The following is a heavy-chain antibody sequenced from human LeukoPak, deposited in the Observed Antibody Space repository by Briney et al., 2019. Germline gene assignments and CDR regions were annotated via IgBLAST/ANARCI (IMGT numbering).Heavy chain of an antibody. Sequence: GRSLRLSRAASGFTLCSYAMHSVRQTPPQRLHTVAVISYDGSNKYYADSVKGRFTISRDNSRNTLYLQMNSLRAEDTAVYYCARELFYGMDVWGQGTTVTVSS. J-gene: IGHJ6*02. CDR2: ISYDGSNK. CDR1: GFTLCSYA. CDR3: ARELFYGMDV. V-gene: IGHV3-30-3*01.